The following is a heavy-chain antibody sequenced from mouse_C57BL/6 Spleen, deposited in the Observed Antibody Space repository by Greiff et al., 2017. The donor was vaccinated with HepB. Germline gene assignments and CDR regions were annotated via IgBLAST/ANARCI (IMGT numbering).Heavy chain of an antibody. D-gene: IGHD2-5*01. J-gene: IGHJ3*01. Sequence: QVHVKQSGAELVKPGASVKISCKASGYAFSSYWMNWVKQRPGKGLEWIGQIYPGDGDTNYNGKFKGKATLTADKSSSTAYMQLSSLTSEDSAVYFCARRGSNASWFAYWGQGTLVTVSA. CDR1: GYAFSSYW. CDR3: ARRGSNASWFAY. CDR2: IYPGDGDT. V-gene: IGHV1-80*01.